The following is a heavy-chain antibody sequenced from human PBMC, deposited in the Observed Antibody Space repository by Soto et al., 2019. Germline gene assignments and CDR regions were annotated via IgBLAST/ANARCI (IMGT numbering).Heavy chain of an antibody. CDR1: GFTFSSYS. J-gene: IGHJ6*02. CDR2: ISSSSSYI. Sequence: GGSLRLSCAASGFTFSSYSMNWVRQAPGKGLEWVSSISSSSSYIYYADSVKGRFTISRDNAKNSLYLQMNSLRAEDTAVYYCARWDSTVTKGRDCGMDVWGQGTTVTVSS. V-gene: IGHV3-21*01. D-gene: IGHD4-4*01. CDR3: ARWDSTVTKGRDCGMDV.